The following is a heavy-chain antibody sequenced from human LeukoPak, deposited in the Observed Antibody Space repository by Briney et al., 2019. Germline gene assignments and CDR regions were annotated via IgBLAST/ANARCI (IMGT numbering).Heavy chain of an antibody. CDR1: GYTFTGYY. V-gene: IGHV1-2*02. CDR2: INPNSGGT. D-gene: IGHD2-2*01. Sequence: ASVKVSCKASGYTFTGYYMHWVRQAPGQGLEWMGWINPNSGGTNYAQKFQGRVTMTRDTSISTAYMELSRLRSDDTAVYYCARDEWDYCSSTSCYGSEYFQHWGQGTLVTVSS. CDR3: ARDEWDYCSSTSCYGSEYFQH. J-gene: IGHJ1*01.